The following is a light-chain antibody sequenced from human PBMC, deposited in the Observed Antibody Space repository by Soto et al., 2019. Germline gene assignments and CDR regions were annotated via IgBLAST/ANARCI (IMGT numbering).Light chain of an antibody. CDR1: SSDVGGYNY. Sequence: QSALTQSPSASGSPGQSVTISCIGTSSDVGGYNYVSWYQHHPGKAPKLIIYEVTKRPSGVPDRFSGSRSGTTASLTVSGLQAEDETDYYCGSYAGGYTFVFGTGTKLTVL. J-gene: IGLJ1*01. CDR3: GSYAGGYTFV. CDR2: EVT. V-gene: IGLV2-8*01.